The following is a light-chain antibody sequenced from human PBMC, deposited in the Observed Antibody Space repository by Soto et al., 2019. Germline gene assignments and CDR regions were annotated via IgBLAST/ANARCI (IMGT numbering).Light chain of an antibody. CDR3: QQFIDGWT. J-gene: IGKJ1*01. CDR1: QSISKS. CDR2: AAS. V-gene: IGKV1-39*01. Sequence: DFQVTQSPSSLSASVGDRVTITCRASQSISKSLNWYQQKPGKAPELLIYAASTLQSGVPSRFSGSGSGTDFTLTISSLQPDDFATYYCQQFIDGWTFGQGTKVDIK.